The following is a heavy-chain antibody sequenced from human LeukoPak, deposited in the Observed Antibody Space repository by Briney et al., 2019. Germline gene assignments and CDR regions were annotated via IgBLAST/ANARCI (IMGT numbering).Heavy chain of an antibody. CDR3: ARDWSRGGSWYYFDY. CDR1: AFTFSSYW. V-gene: IGHV3-7*01. D-gene: IGHD6-13*01. CDR2: IKQDGSEK. J-gene: IGHJ4*02. Sequence: GGSLRLSCAASAFTFSSYWMSWVRQAPGKGLEWVANIKQDGSEKGYVDPVKGRFTVSRDNAKNSLYLQMNSLRAEDTAVYYCARDWSRGGSWYYFDYWGQGTLVTVSS.